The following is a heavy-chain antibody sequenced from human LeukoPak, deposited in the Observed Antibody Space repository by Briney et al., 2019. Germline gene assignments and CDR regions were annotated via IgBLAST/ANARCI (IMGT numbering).Heavy chain of an antibody. J-gene: IGHJ4*02. CDR1: GFTFSSYSM. CDR2: IYQSGTT. Sequence: PGGSLRLSCAASGFTFSSYSMNWVRQAPGKGLEWIGEIYQSGTTNYKPSLKSRVTMSLDKSRNIVSLTLSSVTAADTAVYFCATYFYGDYALHYFDYWGQGVLVTVSS. D-gene: IGHD4-17*01. CDR3: ATYFYGDYALHYFDY. V-gene: IGHV4-4*01.